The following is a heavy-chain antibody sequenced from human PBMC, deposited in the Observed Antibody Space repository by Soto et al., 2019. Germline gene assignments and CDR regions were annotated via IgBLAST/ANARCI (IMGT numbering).Heavy chain of an antibody. V-gene: IGHV1-18*01. J-gene: IGHJ4*02. Sequence: ASVKVSCKASGYTFTSYGISWVRQAPGQGLEWMGWISAYNGNTNYAQKLQGRVTMTTDTSTSTAYMELRSLRSDDTAVYYCARDRILIAMGDSEYWGQGTLVTVSS. CDR3: ARDRILIAMGDSEY. D-gene: IGHD6-19*01. CDR1: GYTFTSYG. CDR2: ISAYNGNT.